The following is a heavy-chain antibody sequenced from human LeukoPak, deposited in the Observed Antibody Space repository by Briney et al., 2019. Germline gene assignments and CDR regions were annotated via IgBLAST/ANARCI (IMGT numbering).Heavy chain of an antibody. J-gene: IGHJ6*02. CDR2: IRSKANSYAT. V-gene: IGHV3-73*01. CDR3: TRHDPGREGGDYGMDV. CDR1: GFTFSGSA. D-gene: IGHD2-21*01. Sequence: GGSLRLSCAASGFTFSGSAMHWVRQASGKGLEWVGRIRSKANSYATAYAASVKGRFTISRDDSKNTAYLQMNSLKTEDTAVYYCTRHDPGREGGDYGMDVWGQGTTVTVSS.